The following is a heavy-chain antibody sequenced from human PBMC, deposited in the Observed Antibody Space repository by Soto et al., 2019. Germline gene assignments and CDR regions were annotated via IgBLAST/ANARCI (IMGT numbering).Heavy chain of an antibody. V-gene: IGHV3-9*01. Sequence: LRLSCAASGFTFDDYAMHWVRQAPGKGLEWVSGISWNSDNIVYADSVKGRFTISRDNAKNSLYLQMNSLRAEDTALYYCAKDLYSNYGDAFDIWGQGTMVTVSS. J-gene: IGHJ3*02. CDR2: ISWNSDNI. CDR3: AKDLYSNYGDAFDI. D-gene: IGHD4-4*01. CDR1: GFTFDDYA.